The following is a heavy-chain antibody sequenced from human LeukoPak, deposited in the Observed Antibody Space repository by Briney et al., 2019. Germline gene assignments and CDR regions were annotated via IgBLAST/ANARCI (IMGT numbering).Heavy chain of an antibody. J-gene: IGHJ3*02. Sequence: PSETLSLTCTVSGGSISSYYWRWIRQPPGKGLEWSGYIYYSESTNYNPSLKSRVSISVDTSKNQFSLKLSSATAADTAVYYCARARWLHEQDAFDIWGQGTMVTVSS. CDR2: IYYSEST. V-gene: IGHV4-59*01. CDR1: GGSISSYY. D-gene: IGHD5-24*01. CDR3: ARARWLHEQDAFDI.